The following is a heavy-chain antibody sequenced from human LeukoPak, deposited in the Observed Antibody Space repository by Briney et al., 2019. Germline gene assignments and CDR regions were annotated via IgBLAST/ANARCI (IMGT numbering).Heavy chain of an antibody. CDR1: GFPFSSYG. CDR2: IWYDGSNK. CDR3: ARDRIVVVPAVYYYGMDV. Sequence: LRLSFAASGFPFSSYGMHWVRPAPGKGLEWVAVIWYDGSNKYYADSVKGRFTISRDNSKNTLYLQMNSLRAEDTAVYYCARDRIVVVPAVYYYGMDVWGQGTTVTVSS. D-gene: IGHD2-2*01. J-gene: IGHJ6*02. V-gene: IGHV3-33*01.